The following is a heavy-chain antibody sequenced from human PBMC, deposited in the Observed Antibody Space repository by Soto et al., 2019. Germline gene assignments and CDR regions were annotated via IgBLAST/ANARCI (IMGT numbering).Heavy chain of an antibody. J-gene: IGHJ6*02. CDR1: GGTFSSYA. V-gene: IGHV1-69*13. Sequence: SVKVSCKASGGTFSSYAISWVRPAPGQGLEWMGGIIPIFGTANYAQKFQGRVTITADESTSTAYMELSSLRSEDTAVYYCARVSGYYYGSGQYYYYGMDVWGQGTTVTVSS. CDR2: IIPIFGTA. D-gene: IGHD3-10*01. CDR3: ARVSGYYYGSGQYYYYGMDV.